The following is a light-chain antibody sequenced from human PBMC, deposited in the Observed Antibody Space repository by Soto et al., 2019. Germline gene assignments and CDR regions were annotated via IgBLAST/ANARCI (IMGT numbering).Light chain of an antibody. CDR3: CSYAGSSTHVV. CDR2: EGI. V-gene: IGLV2-23*01. J-gene: IGLJ2*01. CDR1: SSDVGSYNL. Sequence: QSALTQPASVSGSPGQSITISCTGTSSDVGSYNLVSWYQQHPGKAPKLTIYEGIKRPSGVSNRFSGSKSGNTASLTISGLQAEDEADYYCCSYAGSSTHVVFGGGTQLTVL.